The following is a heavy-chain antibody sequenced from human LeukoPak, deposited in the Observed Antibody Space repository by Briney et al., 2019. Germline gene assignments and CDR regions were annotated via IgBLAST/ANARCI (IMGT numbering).Heavy chain of an antibody. J-gene: IGHJ4*02. V-gene: IGHV3-21*01. CDR2: ISSTSSYI. Sequence: GGSLRLSCAASGFTFSSYFMNWVRQAPGKGLEWVSSISSTSSYIYYADSVKGRFTISRDNAKNSLYLQMNSLRAEGTAAYYCARGLCGGDCYSDWGQGTLVTVSS. D-gene: IGHD2-21*02. CDR3: ARGLCGGDCYSD. CDR1: GFTFSSYF.